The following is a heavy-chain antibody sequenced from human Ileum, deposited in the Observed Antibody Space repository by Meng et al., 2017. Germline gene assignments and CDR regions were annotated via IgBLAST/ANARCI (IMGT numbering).Heavy chain of an antibody. CDR1: GFTFNKYW. V-gene: IGHV3-74*01. CDR2: INTDGSTT. Sequence: EVQLVESGGGLVQPGGPLRLSCVASGFTFNKYWGHWVRQAPGKGLVWVSLINTDGSTTNYADSVKGRFTISRDNAKNTLYLQMNSLRAEDTAVYYCASELWGDFPHWGQGTLVTVSS. J-gene: IGHJ4*02. CDR3: ASELWGDFPH. D-gene: IGHD2-21*02.